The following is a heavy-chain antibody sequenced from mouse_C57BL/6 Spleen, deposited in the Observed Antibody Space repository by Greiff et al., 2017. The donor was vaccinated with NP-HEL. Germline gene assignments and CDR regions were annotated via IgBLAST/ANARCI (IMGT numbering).Heavy chain of an antibody. Sequence: QVQLKQPGAELVKPGASVKLSCKASGYTFTSYWMHWVKQRPGQGLEWIGMIHPNSGSTNYNEKFKSKATLTVDKSSSTAYMQLSSLTSEDSAVYYCARRGGYAMDYWGQGTSVTVSS. V-gene: IGHV1-64*01. CDR2: IHPNSGST. CDR3: ARRGGYAMDY. J-gene: IGHJ4*01. CDR1: GYTFTSYW.